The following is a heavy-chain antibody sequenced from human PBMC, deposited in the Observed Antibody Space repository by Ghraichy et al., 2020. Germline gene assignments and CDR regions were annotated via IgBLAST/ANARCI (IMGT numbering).Heavy chain of an antibody. CDR2: INHSGST. J-gene: IGHJ5*02. CDR1: GGSFSGYY. CDR3: ARGLTETAHMIVVVIRYNWFDP. Sequence: SETLSLTCAVYGGSFSGYYWSWIRQPPGKGLEWIGEINHSGSTNYNPSLKSRVTISVDTSKNQFSLKLSSVTAADTAVYYCARGLTETAHMIVVVIRYNWFDPWGQGTLVTVSS. D-gene: IGHD3-22*01. V-gene: IGHV4-34*01.